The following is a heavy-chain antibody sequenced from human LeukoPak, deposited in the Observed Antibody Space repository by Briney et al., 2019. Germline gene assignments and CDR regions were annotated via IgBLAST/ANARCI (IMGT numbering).Heavy chain of an antibody. Sequence: PAGSLRLSCAASGLYAVHWVRQAPGKGLEWVAIMSYEGNNIFYANSVKGRFTISRDNSKNTVYLQMNTLGAEDTAVYYCARGLRYFDWLLNYWGQGTLVTVSS. V-gene: IGHV3-33*05. CDR3: ARGLRYFDWLLNY. CDR2: MSYEGNNI. J-gene: IGHJ4*02. CDR1: GLYA. D-gene: IGHD3-9*01.